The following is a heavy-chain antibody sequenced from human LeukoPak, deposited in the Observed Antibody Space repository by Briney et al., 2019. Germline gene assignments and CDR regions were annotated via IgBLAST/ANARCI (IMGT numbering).Heavy chain of an antibody. J-gene: IGHJ3*02. CDR2: IKQDGTEK. V-gene: IGHV3-7*01. Sequence: GGSLRLSCAASGFTFSNYWMSWVRQTPGKGLEWVANIKQDGTEKYYVDSVKGRFTISRDNAKNSLYLQMNSLRVEDSAVYYCARQGPSDAFDIWGPGTMVTVSS. CDR3: ARQGPSDAFDI. CDR1: GFTFSNYW.